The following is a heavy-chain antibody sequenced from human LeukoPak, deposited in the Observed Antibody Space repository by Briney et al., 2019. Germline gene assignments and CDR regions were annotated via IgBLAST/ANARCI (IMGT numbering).Heavy chain of an antibody. CDR2: IYHGGST. V-gene: IGHV4-30-2*01. CDR3: ARERGSAFDY. CDR1: GGSISSGGYS. D-gene: IGHD3-10*01. J-gene: IGHJ4*02. Sequence: PSETLSLTCAVSGGSISSGGYSWSWIRQPPGKGLEWIGYIYHGGSTYYNPSLKSRVTISVDRSKNQFSLKLSSVTAADTAVYYCARERGSAFDYWGQGTLVTVSS.